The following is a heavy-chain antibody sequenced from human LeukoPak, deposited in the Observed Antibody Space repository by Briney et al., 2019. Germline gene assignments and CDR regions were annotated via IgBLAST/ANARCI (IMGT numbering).Heavy chain of an antibody. D-gene: IGHD1-26*01. J-gene: IGHJ5*02. CDR2: ISAYNGNT. CDR1: GYTFTSYG. CDR3: ARDETTTGWFDP. Sequence: ASVKVSCKASGYTFTSYGTSWVRQAPGQGLEWMGWISAYNGNTNYAQKLQGRVTMTTDTSTSTAYMELRSLRSDDTAVYYCARDETTTGWFDPWGQGTLVTVSS. V-gene: IGHV1-18*01.